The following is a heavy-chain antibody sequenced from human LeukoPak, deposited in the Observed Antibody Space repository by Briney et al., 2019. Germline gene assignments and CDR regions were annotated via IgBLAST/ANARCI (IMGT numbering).Heavy chain of an antibody. CDR2: ISGSGDST. V-gene: IGHV3-23*01. D-gene: IGHD3-10*01. CDR1: GFTFSSYA. Sequence: PGGSQRLSCAASGFTFSSYAMSWVRQAPGKGLEWVSAISGSGDSTYYADSVKGRFTISRDNSKNTLYLQMNSLRAEDTAVYYCVKLVGVGELFWGHFLEDFWGQGTLVTVSS. J-gene: IGHJ4*02. CDR3: VKLVGVGELFWGHFLEDF.